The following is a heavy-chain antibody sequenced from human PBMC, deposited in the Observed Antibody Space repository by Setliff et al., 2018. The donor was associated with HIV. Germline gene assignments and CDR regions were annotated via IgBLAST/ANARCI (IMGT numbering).Heavy chain of an antibody. J-gene: IGHJ4*02. CDR2: IDPNGGNT. Sequence: ASVKVSCKASGYTFTSYYVHWVRQAPGHGLEWMGIIDPNGGNTNFAQKFQGRVTMTRDTSTSTVYMELSSLTTDDTAVYFCARGRGSSSSWPIDYWGQGTLVTVSS. CDR1: GYTFTSYY. V-gene: IGHV1-46*01. CDR3: ARGRGSSSSWPIDY. D-gene: IGHD6-13*01.